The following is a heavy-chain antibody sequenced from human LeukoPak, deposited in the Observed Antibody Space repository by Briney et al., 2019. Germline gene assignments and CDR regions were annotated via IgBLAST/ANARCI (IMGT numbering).Heavy chain of an antibody. D-gene: IGHD1-26*01. CDR1: GGTFTSYA. Sequence: SVTVSCKTSGGTFTSYAITWVRHAPGQALEWMGKIIAISGTTNYAQRFHGRVTFTADESTSTAYMELSSLRTEDTALYYCARKLRLGGNWFDPWGQGTLVTGSS. CDR3: ARKLRLGGNWFDP. V-gene: IGHV1-69*13. J-gene: IGHJ5*02. CDR2: IIAISGTT.